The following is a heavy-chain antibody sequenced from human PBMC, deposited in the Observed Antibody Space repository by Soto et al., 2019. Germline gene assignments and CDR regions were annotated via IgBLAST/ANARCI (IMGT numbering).Heavy chain of an antibody. J-gene: IGHJ5*02. Sequence: EVQLLESGGDLVQPGGSLRLSCAASGFTLSNYAMSWVRQAPGKGLEWVSTFSGTGGYTYYADSVKGRFTISRDDSKNTLFLHMNSLRAADTAVYYCARGQRALITYGPFDPWGQRTLVTVSS. CDR3: ARGQRALITYGPFDP. D-gene: IGHD4-17*01. CDR1: GFTLSNYA. V-gene: IGHV3-23*01. CDR2: FSGTGGYT.